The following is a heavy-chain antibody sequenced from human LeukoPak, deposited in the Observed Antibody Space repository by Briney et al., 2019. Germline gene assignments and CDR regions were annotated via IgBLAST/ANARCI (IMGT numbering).Heavy chain of an antibody. CDR3: AKNGQSGFSFDP. CDR2: GNESGGT. Sequence: SETLSLTCAVYGGSLNGHYWSWIRQPPGKGLEWIGEGNESGGTKFNPSLKSRATISADTSKNQFSLKLSSVTAADTAVYYCAKNGQSGFSFDPWRQGTLVTVSS. CDR1: GGSLNGHY. D-gene: IGHD2-8*01. V-gene: IGHV4-34*01. J-gene: IGHJ5*02.